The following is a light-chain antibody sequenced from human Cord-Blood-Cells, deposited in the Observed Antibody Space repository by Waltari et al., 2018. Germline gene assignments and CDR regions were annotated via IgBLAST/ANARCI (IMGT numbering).Light chain of an antibody. CDR3: NSRDSSGNHVV. CDR1: SLRSYY. J-gene: IGLJ2*01. Sequence: SSYLTQDPAVSVALGQTVRITCQGDSLRSYYASRYQQKPGQAPVIVIYGKNNRPSGIPDRFSGSSSGNTASLTITGAQAEDEAYYYCNSRDSSGNHVVFGGGTKLTVL. V-gene: IGLV3-19*01. CDR2: GKN.